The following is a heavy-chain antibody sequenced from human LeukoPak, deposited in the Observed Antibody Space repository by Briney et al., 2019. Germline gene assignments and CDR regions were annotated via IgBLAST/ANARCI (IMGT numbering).Heavy chain of an antibody. CDR1: GFTFSTYW. CDR3: ARISSMGLPAAIRMGAFDI. V-gene: IGHV3-7*01. J-gene: IGHJ3*02. D-gene: IGHD2-2*02. CDR2: VKQDGSEK. Sequence: GGSLRLSCAASGFTFSTYWMSWVRQAPGKGLEWVANVKQDGSEKYYVDSVKGRFTISRDNAKNSLYLQMNSLRGEDTAVYYCARISSMGLPAAIRMGAFDIWGQGTMVTVSS.